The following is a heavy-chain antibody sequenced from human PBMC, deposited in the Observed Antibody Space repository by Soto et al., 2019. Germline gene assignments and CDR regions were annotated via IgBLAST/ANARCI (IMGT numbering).Heavy chain of an antibody. V-gene: IGHV4-61*01. D-gene: IGHD6-13*01. CDR3: ARGYRTSWYWFDL. CDR1: AGSVSGDTHY. CDR2: IYNSGST. Sequence: QAQLQESGPGPVKPSETLSLTCTVSAGSVSGDTHYWSWIRQPPGKGLEWIGYIYNSGSTNYNPSLKRRVTISVDTSKNQFSLKLSSVTAADTAVYYCARGYRTSWYWFDLWGRGTLVTVSS. J-gene: IGHJ2*01.